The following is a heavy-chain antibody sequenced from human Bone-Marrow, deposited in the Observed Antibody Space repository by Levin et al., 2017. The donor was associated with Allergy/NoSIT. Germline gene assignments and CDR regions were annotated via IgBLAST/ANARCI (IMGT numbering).Heavy chain of an antibody. CDR1: GFTFSSYW. J-gene: IGHJ4*02. D-gene: IGHD2-15*01. CDR2: IKQDGSEK. Sequence: GESLKISCAASGFTFSSYWMSWVRQAPGKGLEWVANIKQDGSEKYYVDSVKGRFTISRDNAKNSLYLQMNSLRAEDTAVYYCARNQGGTRAVVVVAATFTYFDYWGQGTLVTVS. V-gene: IGHV3-7*01. CDR3: ARNQGGTRAVVVVAATFTYFDY.